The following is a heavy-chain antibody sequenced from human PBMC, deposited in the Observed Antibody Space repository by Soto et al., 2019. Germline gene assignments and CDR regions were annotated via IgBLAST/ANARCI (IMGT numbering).Heavy chain of an antibody. CDR3: ARNGIGSSYDY. V-gene: IGHV3-74*01. CDR1: GFTFSDHW. D-gene: IGHD2-8*01. CDR2: TKGDGTST. Sequence: EVQLVESGGGLVQPGGSLRLSCAASGFTFSDHWMHWVRQAPGKGLVWVSYTKGDGTSTRYADSVKGRFTISSDSAKSTLYLQMNSLRAEDTAVYYCARNGIGSSYDYWGQGALVTVSS. J-gene: IGHJ4*02.